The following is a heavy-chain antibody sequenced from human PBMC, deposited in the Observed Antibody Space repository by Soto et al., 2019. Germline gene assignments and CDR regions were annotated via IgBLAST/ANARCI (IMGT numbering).Heavy chain of an antibody. V-gene: IGHV4-39*01. Sequence: SETLSLTCTVSGGSISSSSYYWGWIRQPPGKGLEWIGSIYYSGSTYYNPSLKSRVTISVDTSKNQFSLKLSSVTAADTAVYYCARHEGVGWLRNYWGQGTLVTVSS. D-gene: IGHD5-12*01. CDR2: IYYSGST. J-gene: IGHJ4*02. CDR1: GGSISSSSYY. CDR3: ARHEGVGWLRNY.